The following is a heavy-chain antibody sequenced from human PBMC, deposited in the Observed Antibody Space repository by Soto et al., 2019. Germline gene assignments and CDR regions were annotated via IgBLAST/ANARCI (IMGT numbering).Heavy chain of an antibody. J-gene: IGHJ5*02. CDR2: IYYSGST. Sequence: QAQLQESGPGLVKPSETLSLTCTVSGGSISSYYWSWIRQPPGKGLEWIGYIYYSGSTNYNPSLKSRVTISVDTSKNQFSLKLSSVTAADTAVYYCARGGYSGYDFSWFDPWGQGTLVTVSS. V-gene: IGHV4-59*01. CDR1: GGSISSYY. D-gene: IGHD5-12*01. CDR3: ARGGYSGYDFSWFDP.